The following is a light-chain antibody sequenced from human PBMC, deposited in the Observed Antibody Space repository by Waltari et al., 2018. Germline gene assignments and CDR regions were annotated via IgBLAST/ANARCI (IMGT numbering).Light chain of an antibody. CDR1: QSLLYSSNNQNY. V-gene: IGKV4-1*01. CDR3: QQSYDTLVT. J-gene: IGKJ5*01. CDR2: WAS. Sequence: DIVLTQSPDSLAVSLGERATINCKSSQSLLYSSNNQNYLAWYQQKPGQPPKLLIYWASTRESGVPARFSGGGSGIDFTLTISSLQAEDVAVYYCQQSYDTLVTFGQGTRLEIK.